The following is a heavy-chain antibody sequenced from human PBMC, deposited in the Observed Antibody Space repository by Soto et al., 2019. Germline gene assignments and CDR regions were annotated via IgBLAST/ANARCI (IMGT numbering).Heavy chain of an antibody. Sequence: QLQLQESGPGLVKPSETLSLTCTVSGGSISSSSYYWAWVRQPPGKGLEWIGSIYYSGTTYYNPSLKSRVTISEDTSKNQLSLKLRSVTAADTAVFYCARLIRCKPTSCYFAYWGQGTLVTVAS. J-gene: IGHJ4*02. D-gene: IGHD2-2*01. CDR2: IYYSGTT. V-gene: IGHV4-39*01. CDR3: ARLIRCKPTSCYFAY. CDR1: GGSISSSSYY.